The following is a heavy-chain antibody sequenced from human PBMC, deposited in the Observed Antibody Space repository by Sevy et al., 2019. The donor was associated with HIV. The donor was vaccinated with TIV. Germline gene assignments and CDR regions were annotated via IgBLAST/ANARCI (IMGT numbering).Heavy chain of an antibody. V-gene: IGHV3-30*18. CDR1: GFTFSSYD. Sequence: GGSLRLSCAASGFTFSSYDMHWVRQAPGKGLEWVAVISYDGSNKYYADSVKGRFTISRDNSKNTLYLQMNSLRAEDTAVYYCAKGYSSGPYNWFDPWGQGTLVTISS. D-gene: IGHD6-19*01. J-gene: IGHJ5*02. CDR2: ISYDGSNK. CDR3: AKGYSSGPYNWFDP.